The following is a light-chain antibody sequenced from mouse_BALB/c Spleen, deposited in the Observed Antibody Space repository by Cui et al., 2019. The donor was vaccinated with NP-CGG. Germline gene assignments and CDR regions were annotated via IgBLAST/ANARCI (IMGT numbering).Light chain of an antibody. CDR2: GTN. Sequence: QAVVTQESALTTSPGETVPLTCRSSSGAVTTSNYANWVQEKPDHLFTVLIGGTNNRTPGVPARFSGSLIGDKAALTITGAQTEDEAIYFCALWYSNHWVFGGGTKLTVL. CDR3: ALWYSNHWV. J-gene: IGLJ1*01. CDR1: SGAVTTSNY. V-gene: IGLV1*01.